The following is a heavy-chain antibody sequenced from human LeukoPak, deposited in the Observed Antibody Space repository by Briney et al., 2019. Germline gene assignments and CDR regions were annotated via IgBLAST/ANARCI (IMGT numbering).Heavy chain of an antibody. V-gene: IGHV1-18*01. CDR2: ISGYNGNA. J-gene: IGHJ4*02. Sequence: ASVKVSCEASGYSFTNHGIYWVRQAPGQGPEWMGWISGYNGNAKFAQKLQGRVTMTTDTSTSTAYMDLRSLRSDDTAVYYCASLGRLDYWGQGTLVTVSS. CDR3: ASLGRLDY. D-gene: IGHD7-27*01. CDR1: GYSFTNHG.